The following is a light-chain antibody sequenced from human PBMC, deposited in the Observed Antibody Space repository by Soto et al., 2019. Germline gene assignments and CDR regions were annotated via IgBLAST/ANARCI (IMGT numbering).Light chain of an antibody. Sequence: QSVLTQPPSASGTPGQRVTISCSGSSSNFGSDYVYWYQQLPGTAPKLLIYSNNQRPSGVPDRFSGSKSDTSASLAISGLRSEDEADYYCAAWDDSLSVWVFGGGTQLTVL. CDR1: SSNFGSDY. V-gene: IGLV1-47*02. CDR2: SNN. CDR3: AAWDDSLSVWV. J-gene: IGLJ3*02.